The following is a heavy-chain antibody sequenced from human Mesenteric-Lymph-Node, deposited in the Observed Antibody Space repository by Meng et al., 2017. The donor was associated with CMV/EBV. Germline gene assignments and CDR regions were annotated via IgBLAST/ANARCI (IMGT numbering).Heavy chain of an antibody. CDR2: INHSGST. D-gene: IGHD2-2*01. V-gene: IGHV4-34*01. CDR3: ARGPPNYLLSAFDY. J-gene: IGHJ4*02. CDR1: GGSFSGYY. Sequence: SETLSLTCAVYGGSFSGYYWSWIRQPPGKGLEWIGEINHSGSTNYNPSLKSRVTISVDTSKNQFSLNLTSLTAADTAVFYCARGPPNYLLSAFDYWGQGALVTVSS.